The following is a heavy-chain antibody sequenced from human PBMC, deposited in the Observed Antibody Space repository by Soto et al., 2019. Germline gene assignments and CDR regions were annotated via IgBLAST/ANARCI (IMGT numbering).Heavy chain of an antibody. CDR2: ISSSSSTI. D-gene: IGHD2-2*01. J-gene: IGHJ4*02. V-gene: IGHV3-48*01. CDR3: ASRSPALDY. Sequence: GGSLRLSCAASGFTFSSYSMNWVRQAPGKGLEWVSYISSSSSTIHYSDSVKGRFTISRDNAKNSLYLQMNSLRAEDTAVYYCASRSPALDYWAQGTLVTVSS. CDR1: GFTFSSYS.